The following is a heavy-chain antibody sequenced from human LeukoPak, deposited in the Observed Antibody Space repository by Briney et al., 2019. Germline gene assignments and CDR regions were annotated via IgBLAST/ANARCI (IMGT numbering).Heavy chain of an antibody. CDR2: IWFDGSNK. J-gene: IGHJ4*02. CDR3: ARDRGNSHFDY. D-gene: IGHD3-10*01. V-gene: IGHV3-33*08. Sequence: GRSLTLSCAASGFTFSTYGMHWVRQAPGKGLQWVAFIWFDGSNKYYADSVKGRFTISRDNSKNTLYLQINSLRAEDTAVYYCARDRGNSHFDYWGQGTLVTVSS. CDR1: GFTFSTYG.